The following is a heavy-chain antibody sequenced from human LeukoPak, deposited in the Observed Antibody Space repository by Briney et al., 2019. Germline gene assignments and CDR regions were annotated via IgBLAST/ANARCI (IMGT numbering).Heavy chain of an antibody. D-gene: IGHD2-2*01. J-gene: IGHJ6*02. V-gene: IGHV3-15*01. CDR3: TTDERGSAAIYYYYYGMDV. CDR1: GFTFSNAW. Sequence: GGSLRLSCAASGFTFSNAWMSWVRQAPGKGLEWVGRIKSKTDGGTTDYAAPVKGRFTISRDDSKNTLYLQMNSLKTEDTAVYYCTTDERGSAAIYYYYYGMDVWGQGTTVTVSS. CDR2: IKSKTDGGTT.